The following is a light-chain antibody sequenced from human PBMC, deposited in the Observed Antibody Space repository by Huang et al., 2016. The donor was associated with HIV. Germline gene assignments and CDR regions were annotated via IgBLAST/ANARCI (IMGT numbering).Light chain of an antibody. V-gene: IGKV1-27*01. CDR1: QGIANY. CDR2: AAS. Sequence: DIQMTQSPSSLSASVGDRVTITCRASQGIANYLAWYQQKPGKVPKLLIYAASTFQSGVPSRFIGSGSGTEFTLTISSLQPDDVATYYCQKYHSAPFTFGPGTKVDIK. CDR3: QKYHSAPFT. J-gene: IGKJ3*01.